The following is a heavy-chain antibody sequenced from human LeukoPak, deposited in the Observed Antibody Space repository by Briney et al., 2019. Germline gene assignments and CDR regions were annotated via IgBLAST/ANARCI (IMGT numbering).Heavy chain of an antibody. CDR1: GFTVSSNY. J-gene: IGHJ4*02. CDR2: IYSGGST. CDR3: ARDPLAVAGTSY. Sequence: PGGSLRLSCAASGFTVSSNYMSWVPQAPGKGREWVSVIYSGGSTYYADSVKGRFTISRDNSKNTLYLQMNSLRAEDTAVYYCARDPLAVAGTSYWGQGTLVTVSS. D-gene: IGHD6-19*01. V-gene: IGHV3-53*01.